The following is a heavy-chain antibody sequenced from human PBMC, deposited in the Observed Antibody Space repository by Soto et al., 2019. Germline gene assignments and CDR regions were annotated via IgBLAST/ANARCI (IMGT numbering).Heavy chain of an antibody. J-gene: IGHJ6*02. CDR1: GYTFTSYG. CDR3: ARDGGAGYSGYYYYGMDV. CDR2: ISAYNGNT. D-gene: IGHD5-12*01. Sequence: QVQLVQSGAEVKKPGASVKVSCKASGYTFTSYGISWVRQAPGQGLEWMGWISAYNGNTNYAQKLQGRVTMTTDTSTSTAYMELRSLRYDDTAVYYCARDGGAGYSGYYYYGMDVWGQGTTVTVSS. V-gene: IGHV1-18*01.